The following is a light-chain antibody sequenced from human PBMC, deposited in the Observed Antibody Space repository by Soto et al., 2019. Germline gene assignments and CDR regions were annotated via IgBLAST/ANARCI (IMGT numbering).Light chain of an antibody. J-gene: IGKJ1*01. Sequence: DIQMTQSPPSVSASVGDRVTITCRASQDVGKWLAWYQQNPGKXXXXXXXXXXSXQSXVPQRYSGSGYGTHFTLTISSLQPEDFATYYCQQAKSYPWTFGQGTKV. CDR1: QDVGKW. V-gene: IGKV1-12*01. CDR3: QQAKSYPWT. CDR2: XXX.